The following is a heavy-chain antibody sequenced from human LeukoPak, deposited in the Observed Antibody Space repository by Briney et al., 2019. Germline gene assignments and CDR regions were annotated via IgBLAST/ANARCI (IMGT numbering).Heavy chain of an antibody. V-gene: IGHV3-48*01. J-gene: IGHJ4*02. CDR3: ARGGAARPDY. D-gene: IGHD6-6*01. CDR1: GFTFSGYG. Sequence: PGGSLRLSCAASGFTFSGYGMNWVRQAPGKGLEWVSYISSNSRSIDYADSVKGRFTISRDNANNSLYLQMNSLSADDTAMYYCARGGAARPDYWGEGTLVTVSS. CDR2: ISSNSRSI.